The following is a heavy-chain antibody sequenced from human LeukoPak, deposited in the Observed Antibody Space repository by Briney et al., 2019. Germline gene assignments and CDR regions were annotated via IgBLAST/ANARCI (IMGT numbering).Heavy chain of an antibody. CDR3: ARGQYCTNGVCYLPFDY. D-gene: IGHD2-8*01. CDR1: GGSIRSSDYY. V-gene: IGHV4-30-4*01. CDR2: IYYSGST. Sequence: SQSLSLTCAVSGGSIRSSDYYWRWIRQPPGKGLEWIGYIYYSGSTYYNPSLKSRVTISVDTSKNQFSLKLSSVTAADTAVYYCARGQYCTNGVCYLPFDYWGQGTLVTVSS. J-gene: IGHJ4*02.